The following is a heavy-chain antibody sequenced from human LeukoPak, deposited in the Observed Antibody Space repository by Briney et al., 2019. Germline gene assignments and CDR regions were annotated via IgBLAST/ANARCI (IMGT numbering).Heavy chain of an antibody. J-gene: IGHJ4*02. V-gene: IGHV3-30*03. Sequence: PGGSLRLSCAASGFTFSSYGMHWVRQAPGKGLEWVAVIPYDGSNKYYADSVKGRFTISRDNSKNTLYLQMNSLRAEDTAVYYCAIPLWDYWGQGTPVTVSS. CDR1: GFTFSSYG. CDR3: AIPLWDY. CDR2: IPYDGSNK.